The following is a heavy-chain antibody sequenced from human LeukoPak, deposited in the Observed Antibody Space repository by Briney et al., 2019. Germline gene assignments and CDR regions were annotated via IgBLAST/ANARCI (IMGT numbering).Heavy chain of an antibody. CDR3: ARDQGYYYYYMDV. V-gene: IGHV4-39*07. CDR1: DGSISSSSYY. J-gene: IGHJ6*03. CDR2: IYYSGST. Sequence: PPEILSLTCAVSDGSISSSSYYWGWIRQPPGKGLEWIGSIYYSGSTYYNPSLKSRVTISVDTSKHHFSLKLSSVTAADTAVYYCARDQGYYYYYMDVWGKGTTVTVSS.